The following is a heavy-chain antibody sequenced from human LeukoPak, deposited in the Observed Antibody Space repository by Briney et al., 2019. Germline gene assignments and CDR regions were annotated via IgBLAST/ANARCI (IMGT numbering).Heavy chain of an antibody. Sequence: GESLKISCKGSGYSFTSYWIGWGRQMPGKGLEWLGIIYPGDSDPRYSPSFQGQVTISADKSISTAYLQWSSLKASDTAMYYCARPEAAAADAFDIWGQGTMVTVSS. J-gene: IGHJ3*02. CDR2: IYPGDSDP. V-gene: IGHV5-51*01. D-gene: IGHD6-13*01. CDR3: ARPEAAAADAFDI. CDR1: GYSFTSYW.